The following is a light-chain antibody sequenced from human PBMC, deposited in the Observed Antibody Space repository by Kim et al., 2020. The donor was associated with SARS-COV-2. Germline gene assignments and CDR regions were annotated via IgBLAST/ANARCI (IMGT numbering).Light chain of an antibody. CDR1: IGDVGANNY. V-gene: IGLV2-8*01. CDR2: EVS. CDR3: SSYAGSNSYV. Sequence: QSALTQPPSATGSPGQSVTISCTGTIGDVGANNYVSCYQQHPGKAPKLMISEVSKRPSGVPDRFSGSKSGNTASLTVSGLQAEDEADCYCSSYAGSNSYVFGTGAKVTVL. J-gene: IGLJ1*01.